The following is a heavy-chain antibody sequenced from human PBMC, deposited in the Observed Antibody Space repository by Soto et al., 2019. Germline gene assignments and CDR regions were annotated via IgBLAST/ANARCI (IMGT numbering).Heavy chain of an antibody. CDR3: ATWGYYDILTGTPSSCYYGMDV. Sequence: GESLKISCKGSGYSFTSYWIGWVRQMPGKGLEWMGIIYPGDSDTRYSPSFQGQVTISADKSISTAYLQWSSLKASDTAMYYCATWGYYDILTGTPSSCYYGMDVWGQGTTVTVSS. CDR1: GYSFTSYW. J-gene: IGHJ6*02. CDR2: IYPGDSDT. V-gene: IGHV5-51*01. D-gene: IGHD3-9*01.